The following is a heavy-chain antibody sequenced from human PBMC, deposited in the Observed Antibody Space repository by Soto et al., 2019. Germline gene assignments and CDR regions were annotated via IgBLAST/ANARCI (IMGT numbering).Heavy chain of an antibody. CDR1: GYSFTTYW. CDR3: ARRSGSSRGFDY. J-gene: IGHJ4*02. D-gene: IGHD6-19*01. V-gene: IGHV5-51*01. CDR2: IYPGDSDT. Sequence: ESLKIACKGSGYSFTTYWIGWVRPMPGKGLEWMGIIYPGDSDTRYSPSFQGQVTISADKSISTAYLQWSSLKATDTAMYYCARRSGSSRGFDYWGQGTLVTVSS.